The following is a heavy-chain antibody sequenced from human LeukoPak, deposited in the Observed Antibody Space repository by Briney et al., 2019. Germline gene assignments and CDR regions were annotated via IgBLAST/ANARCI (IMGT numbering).Heavy chain of an antibody. CDR3: ARQRDYGDDIYSRYFDY. D-gene: IGHD4-17*01. Sequence: SETLSLTCAVYGGSFSGYYWSWIRQPPGKGLEWIGEINHSGSTNYNPSLKSRVTISVDTSKNQFSLKLSSVTAADTAVYYCARQRDYGDDIYSRYFDYWGQGVLVTVSS. CDR1: GGSFSGYY. CDR2: INHSGST. J-gene: IGHJ4*03. V-gene: IGHV4-34*01.